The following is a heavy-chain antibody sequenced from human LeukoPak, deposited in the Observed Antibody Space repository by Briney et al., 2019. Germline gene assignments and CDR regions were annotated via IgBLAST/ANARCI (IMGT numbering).Heavy chain of an antibody. D-gene: IGHD3-10*01. J-gene: IGHJ4*02. V-gene: IGHV3-23*01. CDR2: ISGSGVTT. CDR1: GFIFSTYV. Sequence: GGSLRLSCAASGFIFSTYVMSWVRQAPGKGLEWVSGISGSGVTTYNADSVKGRFTISRDNSKNTLYLQMNSLRAEDTAVYYCARVSYYGSGSYLYWGQGTLVTVSS. CDR3: ARVSYYGSGSYLY.